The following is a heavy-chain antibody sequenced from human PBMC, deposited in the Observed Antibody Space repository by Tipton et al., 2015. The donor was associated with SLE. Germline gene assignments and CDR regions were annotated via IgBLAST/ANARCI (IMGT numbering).Heavy chain of an antibody. CDR2: ISSSSSYT. D-gene: IGHD6-13*01. CDR1: GFTFSDYY. J-gene: IGHJ4*02. Sequence: SLRLSCAASGFTFSDYYMSWIRQAPGKGLEWVSYISSSSSYTNYADSVKGRFTISRDNAKNSLYLQMNSLRAEDTAVYYCARGTAAGMGGVGYFDYWGQGTLVTVSS. V-gene: IGHV3-11*06. CDR3: ARGTAAGMGGVGYFDY.